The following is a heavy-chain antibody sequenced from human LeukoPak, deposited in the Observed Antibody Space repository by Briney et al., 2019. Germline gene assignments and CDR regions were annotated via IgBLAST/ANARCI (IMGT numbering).Heavy chain of an antibody. J-gene: IGHJ4*02. CDR1: GGSISNYY. Sequence: PSETLSLTCTVSGGSISNYYWTWIRQPPGKGLEWIGYIYYSGSTNYNPSLNSRVTISVDTSKNQFSLKLSSVTAADTAVYYCARGYHDFSGYWLSYFDYWGQGTLVTVSS. V-gene: IGHV4-59*01. CDR3: ARGYHDFSGYWLSYFDY. CDR2: IYYSGST. D-gene: IGHD3-22*01.